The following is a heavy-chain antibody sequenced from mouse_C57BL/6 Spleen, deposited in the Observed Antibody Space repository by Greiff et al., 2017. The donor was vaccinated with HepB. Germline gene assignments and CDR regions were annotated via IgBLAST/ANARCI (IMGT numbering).Heavy chain of an antibody. CDR1: GYTFTDYE. Sequence: VKLMESGAELVRPGASVTLSCKASGYTFTDYEMHWVKQTPVHGLEWIGAIDPETGGTAYNQKFKGKAILTADKSSSTAYMELRSLTSEDSAVYYCTQTAQATKYFDYWGQGTTLTVSS. CDR3: TQTAQATKYFDY. D-gene: IGHD3-2*02. J-gene: IGHJ2*01. CDR2: IDPETGGT. V-gene: IGHV1-15*01.